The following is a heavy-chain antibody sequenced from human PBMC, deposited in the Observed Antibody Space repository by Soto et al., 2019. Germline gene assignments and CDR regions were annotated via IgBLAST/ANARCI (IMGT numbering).Heavy chain of an antibody. CDR2: IYYSGST. Sequence: PSETLSLTCTVSGASISCYYWSWIRQPPGEGLEWIGYIYYSGSTSYNPSLKSRVTISLDMSKNQFSLKLSSVTAADTAVYYCARXETTETNDGRYFNGMDVWGQGTTVTVSS. CDR1: GASISCYY. CDR3: ARXETTETNDGRYFNGMDV. J-gene: IGHJ6*02. D-gene: IGHD4-17*01. V-gene: IGHV4-59*01.